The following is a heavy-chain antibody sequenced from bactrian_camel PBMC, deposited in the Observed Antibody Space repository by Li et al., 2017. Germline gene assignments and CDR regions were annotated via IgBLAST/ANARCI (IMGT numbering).Heavy chain of an antibody. CDR3: AAAVLVFGAGCHRLTNFPY. CDR1: EYPHIRNC. D-gene: IGHD3*01. CDR2: IGSTGTT. Sequence: HVQLVESGGGSVQAGGSLRLSCTVSEYPHIRNCLAWFRQAAGKEREGVASIGSTGTTAYADSVKGRFTVSKDNAKNILYLEMNSLKPEDTAMYTCAAAVLVFGAGCHRLTNFPYWGQGTQVTVS. J-gene: IGHJ4*01. V-gene: IGHV3S53*01.